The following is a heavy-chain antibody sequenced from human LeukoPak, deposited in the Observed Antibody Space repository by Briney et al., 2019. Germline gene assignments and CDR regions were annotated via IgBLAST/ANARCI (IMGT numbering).Heavy chain of an antibody. CDR3: AKDYRRVAANFGYFQH. CDR1: GFTFSNYW. CDR2: INSDGSST. D-gene: IGHD2-15*01. V-gene: IGHV3-74*03. Sequence: PGGSLRLSCAASGFTFSNYWIHWVRQAPGKGLVWVSHINSDGSSTTYADSVKGRFTISRDNAKNSLYLQMNSLRAEDTAVYYCAKDYRRVAANFGYFQHWGQGTLVTVSS. J-gene: IGHJ1*01.